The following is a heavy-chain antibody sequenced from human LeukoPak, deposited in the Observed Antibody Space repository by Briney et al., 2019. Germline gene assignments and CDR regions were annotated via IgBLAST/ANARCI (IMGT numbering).Heavy chain of an antibody. V-gene: IGHV1-69*06. J-gene: IGHJ4*02. CDR2: IIPIFGTA. CDR1: GGTFSSYA. D-gene: IGHD4-17*01. Sequence: SVKVSCKASGGTFSSYAISWVRQAPGQGLEWMGGIIPIFGTANYAQKFQGRVTITADKSTSTAYMELSSLRSEDTAVYYCARAIPTTVTHGYYYFDYWGQGTLVTVSS. CDR3: ARAIPTTVTHGYYYFDY.